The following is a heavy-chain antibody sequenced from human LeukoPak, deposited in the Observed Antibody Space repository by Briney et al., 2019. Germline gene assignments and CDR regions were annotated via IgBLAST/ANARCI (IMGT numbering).Heavy chain of an antibody. D-gene: IGHD6-19*01. J-gene: IGHJ5*01. V-gene: IGHV1-2*02. CDR3: ARERGAVTGRVLGS. Sequence: ASVKVSCGASVFTFTGYHMHWLRQAPGQGLEWMGWINPNSGGTNYAQKFQGRVTITRDTSISTAYMELSRLRSDDTAVYYGARERGAVTGRVLGSWGQGTLVTVSS. CDR2: INPNSGGT. CDR1: VFTFTGYH.